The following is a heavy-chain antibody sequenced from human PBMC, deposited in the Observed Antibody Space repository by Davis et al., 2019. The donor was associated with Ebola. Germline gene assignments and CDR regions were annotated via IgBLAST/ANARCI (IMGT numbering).Heavy chain of an antibody. V-gene: IGHV1-8*01. CDR2: MNPNSGNT. D-gene: IGHD1-26*01. J-gene: IGHJ4*02. CDR1: GYTFTSYD. Sequence: ASVKVSCKASGYTFTSYDINWVRQATGQGLEWMGWMNPNSGNTGYAQKLQGRVTMTTDTSTSTAYMELRSLRSDDTAVYYCARDRVVGALDYWGQGTLVTVSS. CDR3: ARDRVVGALDY.